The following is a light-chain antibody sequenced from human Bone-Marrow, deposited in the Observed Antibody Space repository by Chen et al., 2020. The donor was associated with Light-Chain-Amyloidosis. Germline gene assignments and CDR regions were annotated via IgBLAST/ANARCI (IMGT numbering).Light chain of an antibody. CDR2: END. V-gene: IGLV6-57*03. CDR3: QSYATNTWI. J-gene: IGLJ3*02. CDR1: SGDIATNY. Sequence: NFILTQDHSVSESPGKTVTISCTRSSGDIATNYVQWYQQRPGSAPTTVIYENDLRPSGVPDRFSGSIDTSSTSASLTISGLETEDEADYYCQSYATNTWIFGGGTHLTVL.